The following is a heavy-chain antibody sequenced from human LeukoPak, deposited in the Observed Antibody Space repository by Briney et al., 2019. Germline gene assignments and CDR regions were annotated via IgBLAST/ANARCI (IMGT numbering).Heavy chain of an antibody. D-gene: IGHD6-6*01. Sequence: SETLSLTCTVSGGSISSSSYYWGWIRQPPGKGLEWIGSIYYSGSTYYNPSLKSRVTISVDTSKNQFSLKLSSVTAADTAVYYWARGWDSRSHIDYWGQGTLVTVSS. J-gene: IGHJ4*02. CDR3: ARGWDSRSHIDY. V-gene: IGHV4-39*07. CDR1: GGSISSSSYY. CDR2: IYYSGST.